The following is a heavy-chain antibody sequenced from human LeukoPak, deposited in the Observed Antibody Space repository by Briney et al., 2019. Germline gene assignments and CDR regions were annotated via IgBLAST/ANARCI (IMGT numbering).Heavy chain of an antibody. CDR2: IWYDGSNK. Sequence: GRSLRLSCAASGFTFSSYGMHWVRQAPGKGLEWVAVIWYDGSNKYYADSVKGRFTISRDNSKNTLYLQMNSLRAEDTAVYYCARDRGYDFWDYYYYGMDVWSQGTTVTVSS. CDR1: GFTFSSYG. J-gene: IGHJ6*02. V-gene: IGHV3-33*01. CDR3: ARDRGYDFWDYYYYGMDV. D-gene: IGHD3-3*01.